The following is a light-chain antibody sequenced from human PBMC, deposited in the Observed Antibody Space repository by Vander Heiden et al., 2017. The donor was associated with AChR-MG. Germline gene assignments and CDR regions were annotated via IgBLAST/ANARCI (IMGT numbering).Light chain of an antibody. J-gene: IGKJ4*01. V-gene: IGKV1-39*01. CDR2: AAS. CDR1: QSISSY. CDR3: QQSYSTPLT. Sequence: DFQMTPSPSSLSASVGDRVTITCRASQSISSYLNWYQQKPGKATKLLFDAASSVQSGVPSRFSGSGSGTDFTLTSSSLQPEDFATYYCQQSYSTPLTFGGGTKVEIK.